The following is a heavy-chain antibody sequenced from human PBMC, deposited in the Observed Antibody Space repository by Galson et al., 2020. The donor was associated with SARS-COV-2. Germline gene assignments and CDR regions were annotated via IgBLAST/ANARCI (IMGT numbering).Heavy chain of an antibody. CDR1: GGSIRSSNYY. CDR2: VLNSGTT. J-gene: IGHJ5*02. V-gene: IGHV4-39*07. CDR3: ARDSTSSGWYNWFDP. Sequence: SETLSLTCTVSGGSIRSSNYYWGWIRQPPGKGLEWIGSVLNSGTTHYSPSLQSRVTISVDTTKKQVSLNLNSVTAADKAMYYCARDSTSSGWYNWFDPWGQGTLVTGSS. D-gene: IGHD6-19*01.